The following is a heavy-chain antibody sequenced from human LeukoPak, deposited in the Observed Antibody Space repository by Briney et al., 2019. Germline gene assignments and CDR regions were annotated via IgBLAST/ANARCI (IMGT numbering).Heavy chain of an antibody. D-gene: IGHD5-24*01. J-gene: IGHJ4*02. CDR1: GGSISSYY. CDR2: IYYSGST. Sequence: PSETLSLTCTVSGGSISSYYWSWIRQPPGKGLEWTGYIYYSGSTNYNPSLKSRVTISVDTSKNQFSLKLSSVTAADTAVYYCAREDYRDGYNFDYWGQGTLVTVSS. CDR3: AREDYRDGYNFDY. V-gene: IGHV4-59*01.